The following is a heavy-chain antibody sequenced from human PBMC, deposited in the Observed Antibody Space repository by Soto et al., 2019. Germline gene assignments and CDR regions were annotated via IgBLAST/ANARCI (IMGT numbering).Heavy chain of an antibody. V-gene: IGHV1-3*01. CDR2: INAGNGNT. CDR1: GYTFTSYA. Sequence: ASVKVSCKASGYTFTSYAMHWVRQAPGQRLEWMGWINAGNGNTKYSQKFQGRVTITRDTSASTAYMELSSLRSEDTAVYYCARGSWLWFGELSGYWGQGTLVTVSS. J-gene: IGHJ4*02. D-gene: IGHD3-10*01. CDR3: ARGSWLWFGELSGY.